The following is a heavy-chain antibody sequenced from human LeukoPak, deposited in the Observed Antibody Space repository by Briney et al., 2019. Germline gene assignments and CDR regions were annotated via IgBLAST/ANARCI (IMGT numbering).Heavy chain of an antibody. CDR3: VKDFGQTTAAIAY. J-gene: IGHJ4*02. CDR1: GFPFDDYA. V-gene: IGHV3-9*01. Sequence: GGSLRLSCAASGFPFDDYAMHWVRQAPGKGLEWVSGIRWSSDSVGYADSVRGRFTISRDKAKDSLYLQMNSLRAEDTALHYCVKDFGQTTAAIAYWGQGTLVTVSS. D-gene: IGHD2-2*01. CDR2: IRWSSDSV.